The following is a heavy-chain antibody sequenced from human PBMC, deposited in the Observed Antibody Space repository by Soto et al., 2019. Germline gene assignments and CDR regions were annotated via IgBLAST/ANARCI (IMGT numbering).Heavy chain of an antibody. CDR1: GYTFTGYY. V-gene: IGHV1-2*04. CDR3: ARDRITGTTGYHYYVMDV. D-gene: IGHD1-20*01. Sequence: SSVKVSCKASGYTFTGYYMHWVRQAPGQGLEWMGWINPNSGGTNYAQKFQGWVTMTRDTPISTAYMELSRLRSDDTAVYYCARDRITGTTGYHYYVMDVWGQGTTVTVSS. CDR2: INPNSGGT. J-gene: IGHJ6*02.